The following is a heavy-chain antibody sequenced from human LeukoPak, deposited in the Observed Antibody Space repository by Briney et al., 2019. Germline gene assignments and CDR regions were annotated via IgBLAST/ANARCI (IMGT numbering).Heavy chain of an antibody. CDR3: ARTDYDILTGWNYYGMDV. V-gene: IGHV3-53*01. CDR1: RFTFSSNY. CDR2: IYSGGST. J-gene: IGHJ6*02. Sequence: GGSPRLSCAASRFTFSSNYMSWVRQAPGKGLEWVSVIYSGGSTYYSDSVKGRFTISRDNSKNTLYLQMNSLRAEDTAVYYCARTDYDILTGWNYYGMDVWGQGTTVTVSS. D-gene: IGHD3-9*01.